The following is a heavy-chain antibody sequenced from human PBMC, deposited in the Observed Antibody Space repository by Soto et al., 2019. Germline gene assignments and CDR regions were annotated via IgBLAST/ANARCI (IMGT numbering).Heavy chain of an antibody. Sequence: EVQLVESGGGLIQPGGSLRLSCVASGFTVSNNYMSWVRQAPGKGLEWVSVSYSGGSTDYADSVKGRFTISRDNSKNTLYLQVNSLRADDTAVYYCARARDGYNFLYEPTWGQGTLVTVSS. CDR1: GFTVSNNY. D-gene: IGHD5-12*01. J-gene: IGHJ4*02. CDR3: ARARDGYNFLYEPT. CDR2: SYSGGST. V-gene: IGHV3-53*01.